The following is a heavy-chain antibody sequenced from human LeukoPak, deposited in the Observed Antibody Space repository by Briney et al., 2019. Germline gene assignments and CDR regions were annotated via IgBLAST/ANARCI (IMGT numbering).Heavy chain of an antibody. CDR3: AKGSKMTTVTPADY. CDR1: GFTFSSHA. V-gene: IGHV3-23*01. CDR2: ISGSGGST. D-gene: IGHD4-17*01. J-gene: IGHJ4*02. Sequence: GGSLRLSCAASGFTFSSHAMIWVRQAPGKGLEWVSAISGSGGSTYYADSVKGRFTISRDNSKNTLYLQMNSLRAEDTAVYYCAKGSKMTTVTPADYWGQGTLVTVSS.